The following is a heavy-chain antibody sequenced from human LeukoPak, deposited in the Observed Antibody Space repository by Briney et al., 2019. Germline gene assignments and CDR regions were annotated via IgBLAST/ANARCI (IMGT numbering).Heavy chain of an antibody. D-gene: IGHD2-2*01. CDR3: ARPRGRGSSRCNNFDY. J-gene: IGHJ4*02. CDR2: ISSSGSTI. Sequence: GGSLRLSCAASGFTFSDYYMSWIRQAPGKGLEWVSYISSSGSTIYYADSVKGRFTISRDNAKNSLYLQMNGLRAEDTAVYYCARPRGRGSSRCNNFDYWGQGTLVTASS. V-gene: IGHV3-11*04. CDR1: GFTFSDYY.